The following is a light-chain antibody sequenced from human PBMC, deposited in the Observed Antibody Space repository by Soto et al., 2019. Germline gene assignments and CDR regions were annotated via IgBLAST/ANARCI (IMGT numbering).Light chain of an antibody. CDR3: QQRHMWPIT. V-gene: IGKV3-11*01. Sequence: EVVLTQSPVTLSLSPGDRSILSCRASQSFRGLLAWYQQKPGQAPRLLIYDAYNRHTGIPTRFSGSGSGTDFTLTISSLEPEDSAVYYCQQRHMWPITFGQGTRL. CDR2: DAY. CDR1: QSFRGL. J-gene: IGKJ5*01.